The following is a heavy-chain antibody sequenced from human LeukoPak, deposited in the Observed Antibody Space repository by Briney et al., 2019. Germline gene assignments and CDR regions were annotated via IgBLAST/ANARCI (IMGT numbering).Heavy chain of an antibody. CDR1: GGSISSYY. Sequence: SETLSLTCTVSGGSISSYYWSWIRQPAGKGLEWIGRIYTSGSTNYNPSLKSRVTMSVDTSKNQFSLKLSSVTAADTAMYYCARDRLYCSSTSCTNWFDPWGQGTLVTVSS. CDR3: ARDRLYCSSTSCTNWFDP. J-gene: IGHJ5*02. V-gene: IGHV4-4*07. CDR2: IYTSGST. D-gene: IGHD2-2*01.